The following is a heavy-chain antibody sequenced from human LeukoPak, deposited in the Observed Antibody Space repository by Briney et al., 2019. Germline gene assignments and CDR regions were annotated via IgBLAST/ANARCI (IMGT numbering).Heavy chain of an antibody. CDR1: GYTFTGYY. V-gene: IGHV1-2*02. J-gene: IGHJ4*02. CDR3: ARGSLRYFDY. Sequence: ASVKVSCKASGYTFTGYYMHWVRPAPGQGLEGMGWINPNSGDTNSAQKFQDRVTMTRDTSTITSYMELSRLRFDDTAVYYCARGSLRYFDYWGQGTLVTVSS. CDR2: INPNSGDT. D-gene: IGHD3-10*01.